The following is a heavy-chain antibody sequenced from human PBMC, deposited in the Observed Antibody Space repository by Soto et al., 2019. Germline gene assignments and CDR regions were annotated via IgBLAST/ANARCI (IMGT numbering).Heavy chain of an antibody. V-gene: IGHV4-31*03. CDR2: IYYSGST. J-gene: IGHJ6*03. Sequence: SETLSLTCTVSGGSISSGGYYWSWIRQHPGKGLEWIGYIYYSGSTYYNPSLKSRVTISVDTSKNQFSLKLSSVTAADTGVYYCVRVSHQQLVPLDYFYYMDVWGKGTTVTVSS. CDR3: VRVSHQQLVPLDYFYYMDV. CDR1: GGSISSGGYY. D-gene: IGHD6-13*01.